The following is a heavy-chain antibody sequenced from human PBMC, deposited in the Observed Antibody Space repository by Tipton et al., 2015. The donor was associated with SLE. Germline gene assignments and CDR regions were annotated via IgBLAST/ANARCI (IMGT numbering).Heavy chain of an antibody. CDR1: GGSFSGYY. CDR2: INHSGST. V-gene: IGHV4-34*01. Sequence: LRLSCAVYGGSFSGYYWNWIRQPPGKGLEWIGEINHSGSTNYNPSLKSRVTISVDTSKNQFSLRLSSVTAADTAAYYCARVPGLERSYSYFYYMDVWGKGTTVTVSS. D-gene: IGHD1-1*01. CDR3: ARVPGLERSYSYFYYMDV. J-gene: IGHJ6*03.